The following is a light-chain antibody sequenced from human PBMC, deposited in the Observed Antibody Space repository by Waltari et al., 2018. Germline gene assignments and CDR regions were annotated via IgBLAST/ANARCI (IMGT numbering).Light chain of an antibody. Sequence: QSALTQPASVSGSPGQSITIPCTATSSVVRDFTYVSLYQQPPGKAPNLIIYDVLHRPSGISNRFSGSKSGYTASLTISGLQAGDEAYYYCNSYTTTSTWVFGGGTKLTV. V-gene: IGLV2-14*03. J-gene: IGLJ3*02. CDR3: NSYTTTSTWV. CDR2: DVL. CDR1: SSVVRDFTY.